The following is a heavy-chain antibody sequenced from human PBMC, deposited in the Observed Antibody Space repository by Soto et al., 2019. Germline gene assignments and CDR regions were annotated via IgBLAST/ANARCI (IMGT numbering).Heavy chain of an antibody. D-gene: IGHD2-2*02. Sequence: GASVKVSCKASGGTFSSYAISWVRQAPGQGLEWMGGIIPIFGTANYAQKFQGRVTITADESTSTAYMELSSLRSEDTAVYYCARGSGYCSSTSCYTVLDYYYYGMDVWGQGTTVTVSS. CDR1: GGTFSSYA. CDR3: ARGSGYCSSTSCYTVLDYYYYGMDV. CDR2: IIPIFGTA. J-gene: IGHJ6*02. V-gene: IGHV1-69*13.